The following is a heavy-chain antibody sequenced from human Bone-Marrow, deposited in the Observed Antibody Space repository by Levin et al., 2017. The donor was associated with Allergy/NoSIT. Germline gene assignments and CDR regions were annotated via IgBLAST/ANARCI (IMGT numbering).Heavy chain of an antibody. CDR2: IRSKANSYAT. D-gene: IGHD1-14*01. CDR3: TRENTVSYVARNYGMDV. V-gene: IGHV3-73*01. CDR1: GFTFSGSA. J-gene: IGHJ6*02. Sequence: GGSLRLSCAASGFTFSGSAMHWVRQASGKGLEWVGRIRSKANSYATAYAASVKGRFTISRDDSKNTAYLQMNSLKTEDTAVYYCTRENTVSYVARNYGMDVWGQGTTVTVSS.